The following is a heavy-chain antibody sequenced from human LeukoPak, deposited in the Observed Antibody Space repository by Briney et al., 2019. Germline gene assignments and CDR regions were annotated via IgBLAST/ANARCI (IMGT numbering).Heavy chain of an antibody. D-gene: IGHD6-13*01. CDR3: AKGGSIAAAGLYYFDC. V-gene: IGHV3-23*01. CDR2: ISGSGGST. J-gene: IGHJ4*02. Sequence: GGSLRLSCAASGXTFSSYAVSWVRQAPGKGLEWVSAISGSGGSTYYADSVKGRFTISRDNSKNTLYLQMNSLRAEDTAVYYCAKGGSIAAAGLYYFDCWGQGTLVTVSS. CDR1: GXTFSSYA.